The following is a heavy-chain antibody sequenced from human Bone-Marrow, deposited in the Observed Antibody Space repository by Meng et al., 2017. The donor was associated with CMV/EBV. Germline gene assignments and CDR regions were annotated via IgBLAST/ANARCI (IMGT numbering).Heavy chain of an antibody. CDR2: MNPNSGNT. Sequence: ASVKVSCKASGYRFTTYDINWVRQATGQGLEWMRWMNPNSGNTGYAQKFQGRVTLTRVTSISTAYMEVSSLTSDDTAVYYCARTRIEVEPDGTKIKYYNYGMDVWGQGTTVTVSS. CDR1: GYRFTTYD. V-gene: IGHV1-8*01. D-gene: IGHD2-15*01. CDR3: ARTRIEVEPDGTKIKYYNYGMDV. J-gene: IGHJ6*02.